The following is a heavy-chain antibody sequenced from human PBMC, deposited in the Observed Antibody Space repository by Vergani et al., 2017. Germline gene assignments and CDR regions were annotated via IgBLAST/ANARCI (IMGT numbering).Heavy chain of an antibody. Sequence: VQLVESGAEVKKPGASVKVSCKASGYTFTGYYMHWVRQAPGQGLEWMGWINPNSGGTNYAQKFQGRVTMTRDTSTSTVYMELSSLRSEDTAVYYCARAGVIVPAANYYFDYWGQGTLVTVSS. D-gene: IGHD2-2*01. CDR1: GYTFTGYY. CDR2: INPNSGGT. V-gene: IGHV1-2*02. J-gene: IGHJ4*02. CDR3: ARAGVIVPAANYYFDY.